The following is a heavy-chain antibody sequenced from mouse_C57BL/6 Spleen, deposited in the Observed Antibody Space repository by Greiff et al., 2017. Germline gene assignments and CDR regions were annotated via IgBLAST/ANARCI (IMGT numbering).Heavy chain of an antibody. CDR2: IHPNSGST. Sequence: QVQLQQPGAELVKPGASVKLSCKASGYTFTSYWMHWVKQRPGQGLEWIGMIHPNSGSTNYNEKFKSNATLTVDKSSSTSYMQLSSLQSEDSAVCYCVYTFDYWGQGTTLTVSS. V-gene: IGHV1-64*01. D-gene: IGHD2-12*01. J-gene: IGHJ2*01. CDR1: GYTFTSYW. CDR3: VYTFDY.